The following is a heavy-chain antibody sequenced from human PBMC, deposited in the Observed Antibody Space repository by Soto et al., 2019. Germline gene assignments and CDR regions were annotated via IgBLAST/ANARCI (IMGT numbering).Heavy chain of an antibody. CDR2: IEYNAKNR. V-gene: IGHV3-33*05. J-gene: IGHJ6*02. D-gene: IGHD2-15*01. CDR1: GFTFNSYG. Sequence: ESGGGVVQPGTSLRLSCTASGFTFNSYGIHWVRQAPGKGLEWLALIEYNAKNRFYADSVKGRFSISRDNSRNTVYLQVNGLRAEDTAVYYCAREGDDYCSGTRCFHSYGLDVWGQGTTVIFSS. CDR3: AREGDDYCSGTRCFHSYGLDV.